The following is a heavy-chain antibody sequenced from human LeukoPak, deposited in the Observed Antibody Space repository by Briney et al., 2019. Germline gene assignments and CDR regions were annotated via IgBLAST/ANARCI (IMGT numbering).Heavy chain of an antibody. Sequence: SETLSLTCTVSGGSISSYYWSWLRQPPGKGLEWFGYIYYSGTTNYNPSLKSRVTLSVDTAKNQFSLKLSSVTAADTAVYYCATETGVYFEYWGQGTLVTVSS. D-gene: IGHD3-10*01. J-gene: IGHJ4*02. CDR2: IYYSGTT. CDR3: ATETGVYFEY. CDR1: GGSISSYY. V-gene: IGHV4-59*01.